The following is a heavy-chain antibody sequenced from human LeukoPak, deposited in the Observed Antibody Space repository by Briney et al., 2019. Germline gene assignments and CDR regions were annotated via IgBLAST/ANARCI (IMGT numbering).Heavy chain of an antibody. CDR2: INPSGGST. V-gene: IGHV1-46*01. J-gene: IGHJ5*02. CDR3: ARDRRGSSTSHSWFDP. CDR1: GHTFTSYY. Sequence: GASVKVSCKASGHTFTSYYMHWVRQAPGQGLEWMGIINPSGGSTSYAQKLQGRVTMTRDTSTSTVYMELSSLRSEDTAVYYCARDRRGSSTSHSWFDPWGQGTLVTVSS. D-gene: IGHD2-2*01.